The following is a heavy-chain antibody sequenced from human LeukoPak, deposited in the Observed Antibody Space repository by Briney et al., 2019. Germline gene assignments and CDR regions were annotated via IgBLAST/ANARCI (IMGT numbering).Heavy chain of an antibody. CDR3: ARGTANFWSGYSSHFDY. CDR2: INPSGGST. D-gene: IGHD3-3*01. V-gene: IGHV1-46*01. Sequence: ASVTVSCKASVYTLTNYYMHWVRQAPGQGLEWMGIINPSGGSTSYAQKFQGRVTMTRDTSTSTVYMEVSSLRSEDTAVYYCARGTANFWSGYSSHFDYWGQGTLVTVSS. J-gene: IGHJ4*02. CDR1: VYTLTNYY.